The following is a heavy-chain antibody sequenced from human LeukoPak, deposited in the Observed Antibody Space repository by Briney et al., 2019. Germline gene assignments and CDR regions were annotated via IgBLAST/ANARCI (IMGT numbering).Heavy chain of an antibody. D-gene: IGHD6-13*01. CDR1: GFTFSSYA. V-gene: IGHV3-23*01. Sequence: GGSLRLSCAASGFTFSSYAMSWVRQAPGKGLEWVSAISGSGSSTYYADSVKGRFTISRDNSKNTLYLQMNSLRAEDTAVYYCAKSLGIAAAAPGDYWGQGTLVTVSS. J-gene: IGHJ4*02. CDR3: AKSLGIAAAAPGDY. CDR2: ISGSGSST.